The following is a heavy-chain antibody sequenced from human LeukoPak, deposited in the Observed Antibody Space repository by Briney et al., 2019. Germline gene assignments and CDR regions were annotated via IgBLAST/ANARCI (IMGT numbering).Heavy chain of an antibody. CDR2: MNPNSGNT. CDR1: GYTFTSYD. V-gene: IGHV1-8*03. CDR3: ARYSSGWYAVDY. D-gene: IGHD6-19*01. Sequence: ASVKVSCKASGYTFTSYDINWVRQATGQGLEWMGWMNPNSGNTGYAQKFQGRVTITRNTSISTAYMELSSLRSEDTAVYYCARYSSGWYAVDYWGQGTLVTVSS. J-gene: IGHJ4*02.